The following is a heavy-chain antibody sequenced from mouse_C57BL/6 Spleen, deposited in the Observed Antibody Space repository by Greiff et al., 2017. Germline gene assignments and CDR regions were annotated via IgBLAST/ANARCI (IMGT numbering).Heavy chain of an antibody. Sequence: EVQLVESGPGLVKPSQSLSLTCSVTGYSITSGYYWNWLRQFPGNKLECMGYISYDGSNNYNPSLKNRISITRDTSKNPFFLKLNSVTTEDTATYYCARDGGYGTGFAYWGQGALVTVSA. V-gene: IGHV3-6*01. CDR1: GYSITSGYY. CDR2: ISYDGSN. D-gene: IGHD2-10*02. J-gene: IGHJ3*01. CDR3: ARDGGYGTGFAY.